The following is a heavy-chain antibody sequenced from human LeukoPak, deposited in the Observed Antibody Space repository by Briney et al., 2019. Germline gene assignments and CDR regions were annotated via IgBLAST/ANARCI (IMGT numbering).Heavy chain of an antibody. Sequence: SETLSLTCAVYGGSFSGYYWSWIRQPPGKGLEWIGEISHSGSTNYNPSFKSRVTISVDTSKNQFSLKLSSVTAADTAVYYCATLVIGYCSSTSCHLNWFDPWGQGTLVTVSS. V-gene: IGHV4-34*01. CDR1: GGSFSGYY. J-gene: IGHJ5*02. CDR2: ISHSGST. CDR3: ATLVIGYCSSTSCHLNWFDP. D-gene: IGHD2-2*01.